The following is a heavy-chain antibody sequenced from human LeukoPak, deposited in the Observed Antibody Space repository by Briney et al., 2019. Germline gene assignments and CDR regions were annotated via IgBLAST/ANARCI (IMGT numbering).Heavy chain of an antibody. CDR3: ARGHDILTGYYFSDY. Sequence: ASVKVSCKASGYTFTSYAMHWVRQAPGQRLEWMGWINAGNGNTKYSQKFQGRVTITRDTSASTSYMELSSLRSEDTAVYYCARGHDILTGYYFSDYWGQGTLVTVST. D-gene: IGHD3-9*01. V-gene: IGHV1-3*01. J-gene: IGHJ4*02. CDR2: INAGNGNT. CDR1: GYTFTSYA.